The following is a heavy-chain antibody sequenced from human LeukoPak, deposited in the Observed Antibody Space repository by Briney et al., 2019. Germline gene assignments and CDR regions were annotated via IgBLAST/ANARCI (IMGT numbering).Heavy chain of an antibody. D-gene: IGHD1-14*01. Sequence: SQTLSLTCGISGDSVSSNSAAWNWIRQSPSRGLEWLGRIFFRSKWNNDYAVSVQGRISINPDTSKNQFSLQLNSVTPEDTAIYYCTRGNYNALDYWGQGTLVTVSS. CDR2: IFFRSKWNN. J-gene: IGHJ4*02. CDR1: GDSVSSNSAA. V-gene: IGHV6-1*01. CDR3: TRGNYNALDY.